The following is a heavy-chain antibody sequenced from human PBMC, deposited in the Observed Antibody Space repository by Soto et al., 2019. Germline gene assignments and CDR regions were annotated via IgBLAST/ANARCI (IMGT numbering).Heavy chain of an antibody. V-gene: IGHV5-51*01. Sequence: PGESLKISCKGSGYSFTSYWIGWVRQMPGKGLEWMGIIYPGDSDTRYSPSFQGQVTISADKSISTAYLQWSSLKASDTAMYYCATTGRGSSSWYAGNYYYYGMDVWGQGTTVTVSS. CDR1: GYSFTSYW. D-gene: IGHD6-13*01. CDR3: ATTGRGSSSWYAGNYYYYGMDV. J-gene: IGHJ6*02. CDR2: IYPGDSDT.